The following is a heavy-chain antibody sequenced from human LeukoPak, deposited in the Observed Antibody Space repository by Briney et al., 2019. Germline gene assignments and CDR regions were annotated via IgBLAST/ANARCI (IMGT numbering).Heavy chain of an antibody. CDR2: MNPNSGNT. J-gene: IGHJ5*02. Sequence: ASVKVSCKASGYTFTSYDINWVRQASGQGLEWMGWMNPNSGNTGYAQKFQGRVTMTRNTSISTAYTELSSLRSEDTAVYYCARWAAMVNRFDPWGQGTLVTVSS. CDR1: GYTFTSYD. V-gene: IGHV1-8*01. CDR3: ARWAAMVNRFDP. D-gene: IGHD5-18*01.